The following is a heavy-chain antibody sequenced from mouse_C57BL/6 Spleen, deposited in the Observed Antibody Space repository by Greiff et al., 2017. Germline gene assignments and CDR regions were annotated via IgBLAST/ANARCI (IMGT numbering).Heavy chain of an antibody. V-gene: IGHV5-12*01. Sequence: EVMLVESGGGLVQPGGSLKLSCAASGFTFSDYYMYWVRQTPEKRLEWVAYISNGGGSTYYPDTVKGRFTISRDNAKNTLYLQMSRLKSEDTAMYYCARLFYYDYDGYFDYWGQGTTLTVSS. CDR1: GFTFSDYY. CDR2: ISNGGGST. D-gene: IGHD2-4*01. CDR3: ARLFYYDYDGYFDY. J-gene: IGHJ2*01.